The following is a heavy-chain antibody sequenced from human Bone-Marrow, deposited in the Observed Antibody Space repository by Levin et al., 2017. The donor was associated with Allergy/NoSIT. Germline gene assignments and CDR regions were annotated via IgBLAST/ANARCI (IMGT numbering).Heavy chain of an antibody. CDR2: INPNSGGT. CDR1: GYTFTAYF. D-gene: IGHD2-8*02. V-gene: IGHV1-2*06. Sequence: EASVKVSCKTSGYTFTAYFIHWVRQAPGQGLEWVGRINPNSGGTNFAQKFQGRVTMTRDASIGTAYMEVSRLTSDDTALYYCARVSGVSSPGGGYWGQGTLVTVSS. J-gene: IGHJ4*02. CDR3: ARVSGVSSPGGGY.